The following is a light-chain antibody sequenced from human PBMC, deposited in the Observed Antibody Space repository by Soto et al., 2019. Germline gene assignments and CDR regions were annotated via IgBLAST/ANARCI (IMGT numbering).Light chain of an antibody. CDR2: GAS. CDR1: QSVNGSH. CDR3: QHYGGS. V-gene: IGKV3-20*01. J-gene: IGKJ4*01. Sequence: EILLTQSPGTQCLSPGARATLSCRASQSVNGSHLAWYQQKPGQAPRLLISGASSRVPGIPDRFSGSESGTDFTLTISRLEAEDFAVYYCQHYGGSFGEGTKVDIK.